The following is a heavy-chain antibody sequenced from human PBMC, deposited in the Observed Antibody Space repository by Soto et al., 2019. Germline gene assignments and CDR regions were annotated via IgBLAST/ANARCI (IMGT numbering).Heavy chain of an antibody. Sequence: SETLSLTCAVSGGSISSGGYSWSWIRQPPGKGLEWIGYIYHSGSTYYNPSLKSRVTISVDRSKNQFSLKLSSVTAADTAVYYGARTPTPWGQGTLVTVSS. CDR1: GGSISSGGYS. D-gene: IGHD1-26*01. CDR2: IYHSGST. CDR3: ARTPTP. V-gene: IGHV4-30-2*01. J-gene: IGHJ5*02.